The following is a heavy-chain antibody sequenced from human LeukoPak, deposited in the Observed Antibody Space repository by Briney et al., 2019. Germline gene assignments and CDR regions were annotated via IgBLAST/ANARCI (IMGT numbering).Heavy chain of an antibody. CDR1: GFTFSSYA. V-gene: IGHV3-7*01. CDR3: ARARPSRATGDY. D-gene: IGHD5-12*01. CDR2: IKQDGSEK. J-gene: IGHJ4*02. Sequence: GGSLRLSCAASGFTFSSYAMSWVRQAPGKGLEWVANIKQDGSEKYYVDSVKGRFTISRDNAKNSLYLQMNSLRAEDTAMYYCARARPSRATGDYWGQGTLVTVSS.